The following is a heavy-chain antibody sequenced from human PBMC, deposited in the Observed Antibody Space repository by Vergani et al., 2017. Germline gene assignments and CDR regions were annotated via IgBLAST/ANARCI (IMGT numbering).Heavy chain of an antibody. CDR2: INPSGGHT. V-gene: IGHV1-46*01. CDR3: AKDLGTSSGGGWFDP. Sequence: QVQVVQSGAEVKKSGASVKVSCKTSGYTFSNYYMHWVRQAPGQGLEWMGIINPSGGHTNYAQKFQGRVTMTRDTSTSTVYMELSSLRSEDTAIYYCAKDLGTSSGGGWFDPWGQGTLVTVSS. D-gene: IGHD6-6*01. CDR1: GYTFSNYY. J-gene: IGHJ5*02.